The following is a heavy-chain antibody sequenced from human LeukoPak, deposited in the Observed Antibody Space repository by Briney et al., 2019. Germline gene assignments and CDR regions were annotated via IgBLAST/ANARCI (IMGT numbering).Heavy chain of an antibody. J-gene: IGHJ6*03. V-gene: IGHV1-69*05. Sequence: GASVKVSCKASGGTFSSYAISWVRQAPGQGLEWMGGIIPIFGTANYAQKFQGRVTITTDESTSTAHMELSSLRSEDTAVYYCARGPTERDYYYYYYMDVWGKGTTVTVSS. D-gene: IGHD1-1*01. CDR3: ARGPTERDYYYYYYMDV. CDR2: IIPIFGTA. CDR1: GGTFSSYA.